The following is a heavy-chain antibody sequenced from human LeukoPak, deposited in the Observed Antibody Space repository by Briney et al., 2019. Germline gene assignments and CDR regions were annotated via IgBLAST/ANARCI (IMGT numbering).Heavy chain of an antibody. V-gene: IGHV3-13*01. J-gene: IGHJ2*01. CDR3: ARDGGGATADWYFDL. CDR1: GFTFSGYD. CDR2: VGYGGDT. D-gene: IGHD5-12*01. Sequence: GGSLRLSCAASGFTFSGYDMHWVRQPPGKGLEWVAAVGYGGDTYYPASVEGRFTVSRENAKNSLYLQMTTLRAGDTAVYYCARDGGGATADWYFDLWGRGTPVTVPS.